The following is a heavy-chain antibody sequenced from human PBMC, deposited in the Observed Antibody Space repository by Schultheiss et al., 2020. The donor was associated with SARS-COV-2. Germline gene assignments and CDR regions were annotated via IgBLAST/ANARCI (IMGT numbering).Heavy chain of an antibody. CDR3: AKQQLGSRSAFDY. Sequence: GGSLRLSCATSGFNFATYAMTWVRQAPGKGLEWVSTISGIGSTTYYADSVKGRFTISRDNSKSTLYLQMNSLRAEDTAVYYCAKQQLGSRSAFDYWGQGTPVTVSS. V-gene: IGHV3-23*01. J-gene: IGHJ4*02. CDR2: ISGIGSTT. D-gene: IGHD6-13*01. CDR1: GFNFATYA.